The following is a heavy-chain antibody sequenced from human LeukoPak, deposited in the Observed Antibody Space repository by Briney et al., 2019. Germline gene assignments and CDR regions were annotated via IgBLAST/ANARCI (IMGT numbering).Heavy chain of an antibody. J-gene: IGHJ4*02. CDR2: IVGSGGST. V-gene: IGHV3-23*01. Sequence: TGASLRLSCAASGFTFSTYAMSRVRQAPGKGLEWVSAIVGSGGSTYYADSVKGRFTISRDNPKNTLYLQMNSLRAEDTAVYYCAKWGDYDILTGYYASDYWGQGTLVTVSS. D-gene: IGHD3-9*01. CDR3: AKWGDYDILTGYYASDY. CDR1: GFTFSTYA.